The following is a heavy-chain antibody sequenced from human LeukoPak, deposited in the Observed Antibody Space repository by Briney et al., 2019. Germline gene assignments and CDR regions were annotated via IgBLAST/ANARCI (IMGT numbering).Heavy chain of an antibody. J-gene: IGHJ4*02. V-gene: IGHV5-51*01. CDR1: GYTFAYYW. CDR2: IYPSDSDT. D-gene: IGHD3-22*01. Sequence: GESLKISCKGSGYTFAYYWIGWVRQMPGKGLEWMGIIYPSDSDTKYSPSFQGRVTISADKSISTAYLQWSSLKASDTAMYYCARRGYDSSGYPFDYWGQGTLVTVSS. CDR3: ARRGYDSSGYPFDY.